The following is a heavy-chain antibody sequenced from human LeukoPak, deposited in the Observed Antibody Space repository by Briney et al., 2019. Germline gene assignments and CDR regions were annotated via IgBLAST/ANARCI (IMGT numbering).Heavy chain of an antibody. CDR3: ARGGHCSGCSCYHFDY. CDR2: IYYSGGA. J-gene: IGHJ4*02. CDR1: GGSVSSGSYY. V-gene: IGHV4-61*01. Sequence: KPSETLSLTCTVSGGSVSSGSYYWSWIRQPPGKGLEWIGYIYYSGGANYNPSLKSRVTISVDTSKNQFSLKLSSVTAADTAVYYCARGGHCSGCSCYHFDYWGPGTLVTVSS. D-gene: IGHD2-15*01.